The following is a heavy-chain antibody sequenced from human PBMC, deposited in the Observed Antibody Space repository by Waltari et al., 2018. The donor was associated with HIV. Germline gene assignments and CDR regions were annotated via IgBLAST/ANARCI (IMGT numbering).Heavy chain of an antibody. D-gene: IGHD4-17*01. CDR3: ARAAYGDSYFDF. Sequence: QMQLVESGGGVVQPGRSLRLSCAASGLTFSNYGIHWVRQAPGKGLEWVAFIWNDGSKTYYRDSVKGRFTISRDNSKNMVDLQMNSLRADDTAVYYCARAAYGDSYFDFWGQGTLVTVSS. CDR1: GLTFSNYG. V-gene: IGHV3-33*01. J-gene: IGHJ4*02. CDR2: IWNDGSKT.